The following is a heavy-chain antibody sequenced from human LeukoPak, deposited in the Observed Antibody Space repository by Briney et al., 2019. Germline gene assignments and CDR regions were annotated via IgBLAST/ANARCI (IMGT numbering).Heavy chain of an antibody. CDR1: GYTFTGYY. J-gene: IGHJ4*02. V-gene: IGHV1-2*02. CDR3: ARDRRFGELGDY. CDR2: INPNSGGT. D-gene: IGHD3-10*01. Sequence: ASVKVSCKASGYTFTGYYMHWVRQAPGQGLEWMGWINPNSGGTNYAQKFQGRVTMTRDTSISTAYMELSRLRSDDTAVYCCARDRRFGELGDYWGQGTLVTVSS.